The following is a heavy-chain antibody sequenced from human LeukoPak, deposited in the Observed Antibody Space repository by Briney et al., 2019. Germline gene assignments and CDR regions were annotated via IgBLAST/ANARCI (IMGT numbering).Heavy chain of an antibody. Sequence: PGGSLRLSCAASGFTFSSYAMSWVRQAPGKGLEWVSAISGSGGSTYYADSVKGRFTISRDNSKNTLYLQMNSPRAEDTAVYYCAKDPYLYSSGWYVDYWGQGTLVTVSS. CDR1: GFTFSSYA. J-gene: IGHJ4*02. CDR3: AKDPYLYSSGWYVDY. V-gene: IGHV3-23*01. CDR2: ISGSGGST. D-gene: IGHD6-19*01.